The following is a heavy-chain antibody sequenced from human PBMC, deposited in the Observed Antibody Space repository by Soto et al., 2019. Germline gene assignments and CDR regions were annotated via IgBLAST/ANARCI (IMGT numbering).Heavy chain of an antibody. D-gene: IGHD2-2*02. CDR2: ISSSGTTI. CDR3: ARRYCSSTSCYMPFDY. Sequence: GGSLRLSCAASGYTFSSNEMNWVRQAPGKGLEWVSYISSSGTTIYYADSVKGRFTISRDNAKNSLYLQMNSLRAEDTAVYYCARRYCSSTSCYMPFDYCGQGTMVTVYS. J-gene: IGHJ4*02. CDR1: GYTFSSNE. V-gene: IGHV3-48*03.